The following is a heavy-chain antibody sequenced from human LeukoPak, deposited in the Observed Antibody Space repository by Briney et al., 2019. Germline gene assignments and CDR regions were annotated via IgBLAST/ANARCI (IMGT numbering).Heavy chain of an antibody. Sequence: GVPLRLPCTPSRHIYRRLSMNGPPRAPLKEVPMVSYISSGSSTIYYAAAVGGRFTISRDNAQNSLYLEMNSLRAHDTAVYHCARGKGLEYLLYWGQGTLGSVSS. J-gene: IGHJ4*02. V-gene: IGHV3-48*01. CDR3: ARGKGLEYLLY. D-gene: IGHD3-3*01. CDR2: ISSGSSTI. CDR1: RHIYRRLS.